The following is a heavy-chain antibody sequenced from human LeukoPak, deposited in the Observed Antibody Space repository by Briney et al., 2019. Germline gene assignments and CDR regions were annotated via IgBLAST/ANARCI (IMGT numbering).Heavy chain of an antibody. D-gene: IGHD3-10*01. J-gene: IGHJ4*02. CDR3: ASGWGNYYGSGSYFDY. CDR1: GGTFSSYA. V-gene: IGHV1-69*13. Sequence: SVKVSCKASGGTFSSYAISWVRQAPGQGLEWMGGIIPIFGTANYAQKFQGRVTITADESTSTAYMELSSLRSEDTAVYYCASGWGNYYGSGSYFDYWGQGTLVTVSS. CDR2: IIPIFGTA.